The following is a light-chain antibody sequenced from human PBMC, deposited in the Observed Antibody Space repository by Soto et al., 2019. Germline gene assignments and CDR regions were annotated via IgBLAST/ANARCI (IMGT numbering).Light chain of an antibody. J-gene: IGKJ2*01. Sequence: EIVMTQSPATLSVSPGERATLSCRASQSVSSKLAWFQQKPGQAPSLLIYGVSTRATGVPVRFSGSGSGTEFTLTINSLQSEDFAVYYCQQSYNTPQYTFGQGTELEIK. CDR2: GVS. V-gene: IGKV3-15*01. CDR3: QQSYNTPQYT. CDR1: QSVSSK.